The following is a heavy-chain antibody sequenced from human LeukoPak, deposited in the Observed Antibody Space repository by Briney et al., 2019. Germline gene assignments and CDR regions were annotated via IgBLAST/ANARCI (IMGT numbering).Heavy chain of an antibody. V-gene: IGHV4-59*08. CDR2: IYYSGNT. CDR3: ARHGGLVRGFSDAFDI. Sequence: SETLSFTCTVSGGSIRDYYWSWIRQPPGKGLEWIGYIYYSGNTNYNPSLKSRVAIPLDTSKNQFSLRLTSVTAADTAVYYCARHGGLVRGFSDAFDIWGQGTMVTVSS. D-gene: IGHD3-10*01. CDR1: GGSIRDYY. J-gene: IGHJ3*02.